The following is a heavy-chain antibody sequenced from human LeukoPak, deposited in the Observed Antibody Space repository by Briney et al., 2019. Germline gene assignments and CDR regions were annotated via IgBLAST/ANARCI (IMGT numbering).Heavy chain of an antibody. CDR1: GFTFSSYA. J-gene: IGHJ4*02. D-gene: IGHD6-19*01. Sequence: GRSLRLSCAASGFTFSSYAMHWVRQAPGKGLEWVAVISYDGSNKYYADSVKGRFTISRDNSKNTLYLQMNSLRAEDTAVYYCAREYSSGWFPYYFDYWGQGTLVTVSS. CDR2: ISYDGSNK. V-gene: IGHV3-30-3*01. CDR3: AREYSSGWFPYYFDY.